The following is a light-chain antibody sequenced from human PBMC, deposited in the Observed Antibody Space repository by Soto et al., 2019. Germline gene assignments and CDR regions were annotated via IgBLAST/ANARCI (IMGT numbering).Light chain of an antibody. Sequence: EIVMTQSPATLSVSPGERATHSCRASQSVSSNLAWYQQKPGQAPRLLIYGASTRATGIPARFSGSGSGTEFTLTISSLQSEDFAVYYCQQYNNWPFITFGQGTRLEF. V-gene: IGKV3-15*01. J-gene: IGKJ5*01. CDR3: QQYNNWPFIT. CDR1: QSVSSN. CDR2: GAS.